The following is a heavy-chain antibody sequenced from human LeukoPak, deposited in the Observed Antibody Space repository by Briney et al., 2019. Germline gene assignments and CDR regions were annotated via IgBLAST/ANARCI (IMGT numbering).Heavy chain of an antibody. D-gene: IGHD2-21*01. Sequence: GGSLTLSCAASGFPLSSYAMSWVRQAPGKGLEWVSATSSSDAGTYYADSVRGRFTISRDNSKNTLYLQMNSLRVEDAAVYYCARAPVTSCRGAYCYPFDYWGQGTLVTVSS. J-gene: IGHJ4*02. CDR2: TSSSDAGT. V-gene: IGHV3-23*01. CDR1: GFPLSSYA. CDR3: ARAPVTSCRGAYCYPFDY.